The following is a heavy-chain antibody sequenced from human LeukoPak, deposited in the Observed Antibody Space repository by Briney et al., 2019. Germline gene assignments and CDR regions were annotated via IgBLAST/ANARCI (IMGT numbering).Heavy chain of an antibody. V-gene: IGHV1-18*01. J-gene: IGHJ4*02. Sequence: ASVKVSCKASGYTFTSYAMHWVRQAPGQGLEWMGWISAYNGNTNYAQKLQGRVTMTTDTSTSTAYMELRSLRSDDTAVYYCARVTLHDYGDPGWFDAAYYFDYWGQGTLVTVSS. CDR2: ISAYNGNT. D-gene: IGHD4-17*01. CDR1: GYTFTSYA. CDR3: ARVTLHDYGDPGWFDAAYYFDY.